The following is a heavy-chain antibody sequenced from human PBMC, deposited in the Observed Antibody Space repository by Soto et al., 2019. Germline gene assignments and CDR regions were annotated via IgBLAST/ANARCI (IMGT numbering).Heavy chain of an antibody. V-gene: IGHV3-33*01. CDR1: GFTFSSYG. Sequence: QVQLVESGGGVVQPGRSLRLSCAASGFTFSSYGMHCVRQAPGKGLEWVAVIWYDGSNKYYADSLKGRFTISRDNSKNTRYLQMNSLRAEDTAVEYCAFWRQYSSGWYAFDICGQGTMLTVSS. J-gene: IGHJ3*02. D-gene: IGHD6-19*01. CDR2: IWYDGSNK. CDR3: AFWRQYSSGWYAFDI.